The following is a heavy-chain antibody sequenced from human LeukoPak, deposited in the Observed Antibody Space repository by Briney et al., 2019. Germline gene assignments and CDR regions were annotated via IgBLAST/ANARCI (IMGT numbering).Heavy chain of an antibody. CDR1: GFTFSSYS. CDR2: ISSSSSTI. V-gene: IGHV3-48*01. D-gene: IGHD1-1*01. J-gene: IGHJ6*02. CDR3: PKFNEEYGMDV. Sequence: GGSLRLSCAASGFTFSSYSMNWVRQAPGKGLEWVSYISSSSSTIYYADSVKGRFTISRDNAKNSLYLQMNSLRAEDTAVYYCPKFNEEYGMDVWGQGTTVTVSS.